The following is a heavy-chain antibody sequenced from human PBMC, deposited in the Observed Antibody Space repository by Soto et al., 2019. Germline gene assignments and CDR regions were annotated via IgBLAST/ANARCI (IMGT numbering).Heavy chain of an antibody. J-gene: IGHJ4*02. V-gene: IGHV3-30*03. D-gene: IGHD3-16*01. Sequence: QVQLVESGGGVVQPGRSLRLYWAASGFTFSTYGMHWVRQAPGKGLEWVAVTSYDGSNKYYADSVKGRFTISRDNSKNTLYLQMNSLRAEDTAVYYCATRGFTGQFDDWGQGTLVTVSS. CDR1: GFTFSTYG. CDR3: ATRGFTGQFDD. CDR2: TSYDGSNK.